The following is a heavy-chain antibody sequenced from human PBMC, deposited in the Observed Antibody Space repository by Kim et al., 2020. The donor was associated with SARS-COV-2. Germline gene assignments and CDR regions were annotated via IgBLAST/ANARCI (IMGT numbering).Heavy chain of an antibody. Sequence: LKSRVTISVDTSKNQFSLKLSSVTAADTAVYYCARGGSWYGNYYYGMDVWGQGTTVTVSS. V-gene: IGHV4-59*09. D-gene: IGHD6-13*01. CDR3: ARGGSWYGNYYYGMDV. J-gene: IGHJ6*02.